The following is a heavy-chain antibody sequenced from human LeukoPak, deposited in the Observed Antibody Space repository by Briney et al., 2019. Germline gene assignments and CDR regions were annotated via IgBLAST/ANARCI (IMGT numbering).Heavy chain of an antibody. Sequence: SETLSLTCTVSGGSISSYYWSWIRQPPGKGLEWIGYIYYSGSTNYNPSLKSRVTISVDTSKNQFSLKLSSVTAADTAVYYCASHRNKYGKLDYWGQGTLVTVSS. CDR2: IYYSGST. J-gene: IGHJ4*02. V-gene: IGHV4-59*08. D-gene: IGHD1-14*01. CDR3: ASHRNKYGKLDY. CDR1: GGSISSYY.